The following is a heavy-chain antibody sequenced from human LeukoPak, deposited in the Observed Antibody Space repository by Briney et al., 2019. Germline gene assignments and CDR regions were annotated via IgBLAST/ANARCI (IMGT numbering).Heavy chain of an antibody. V-gene: IGHV1-69*05. CDR3: ARVRCSSTSCYNYYYYYMDV. Sequence: SVTVSCKASGGTFSSYAISWVRQAPGQGLEWMGGIIPIFGTANYAQKFQGRVTITTDESTSTAYMELSSLRSEDTAVYYCARVRCSSTSCYNYYYYYMDVWGKGTTVTVSS. CDR2: IIPIFGTA. CDR1: GGTFSSYA. D-gene: IGHD2-2*02. J-gene: IGHJ6*03.